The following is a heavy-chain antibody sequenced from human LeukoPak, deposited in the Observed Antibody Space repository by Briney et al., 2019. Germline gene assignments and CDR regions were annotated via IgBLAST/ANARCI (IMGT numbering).Heavy chain of an antibody. J-gene: IGHJ4*02. CDR1: GGSFTSYY. V-gene: IGHV4-34*01. Sequence: PSETLSLTCAVYGGSFTSYYWSWIRQPPGKGLEWIGEISHTGHTNYNPSLKSRVTMSVETSKNQLSLILSSVTAADTAVYYCAKGPYSSDAGYWGQGTLVTVSS. CDR3: AKGPYSSDAGY. CDR2: ISHTGHT. D-gene: IGHD6-25*01.